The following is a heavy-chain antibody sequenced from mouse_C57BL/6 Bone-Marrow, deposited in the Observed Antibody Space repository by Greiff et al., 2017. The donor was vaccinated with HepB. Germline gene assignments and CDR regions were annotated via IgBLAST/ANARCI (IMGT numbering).Heavy chain of an antibody. D-gene: IGHD4-1*01. CDR3: ARPGRNFDY. V-gene: IGHV1-50*01. J-gene: IGHJ2*01. CDR1: GYTFTSYW. Sequence: VQLQQPGAELVKPGASVKLSCKASGYTFTSYWMQWVKQRPGQGLEWIGEIDPSDSYTNYNQKFKGKATLTVDTSSSTAYMQLSSLTSEDSAVYYCARPGRNFDYWGQGTTLTVSS. CDR2: IDPSDSYT.